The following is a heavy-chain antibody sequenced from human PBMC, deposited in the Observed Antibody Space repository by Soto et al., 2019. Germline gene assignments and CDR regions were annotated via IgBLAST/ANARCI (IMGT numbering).Heavy chain of an antibody. D-gene: IGHD4-17*01. CDR1: GFTFSSYT. V-gene: IGHV3-64*01. CDR2: ITNNGGST. CDR3: ARIRQAYGDFDY. J-gene: IGHJ4*02. Sequence: PGGSLRLSCAASGFTFSSYTMHWVRQAPGKGLEYVSGITNNGGSTNYASSVKGRFTVSRDNSKNTLYLQMGSLRTEDMAVYYCARIRQAYGDFDYWGQGTLVTVSS.